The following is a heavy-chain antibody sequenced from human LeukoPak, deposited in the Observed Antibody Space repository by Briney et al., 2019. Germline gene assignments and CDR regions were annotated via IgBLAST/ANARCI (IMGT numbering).Heavy chain of an antibody. D-gene: IGHD5-18*01. V-gene: IGHV1-8*01. CDR2: MNPDNGNT. CDR3: ARGGDAAMIKH. J-gene: IGHJ4*02. Sequence: SSVKVSCKASGYTFTIYGFNWVRQATGQGLGWMGWMNPDNGNTGFAQKFQGRLTMTRDTSISTAYMELSSLTSEDTAVYYCARGGDAAMIKHWGQGTLVTVSS. CDR1: GYTFTIYG.